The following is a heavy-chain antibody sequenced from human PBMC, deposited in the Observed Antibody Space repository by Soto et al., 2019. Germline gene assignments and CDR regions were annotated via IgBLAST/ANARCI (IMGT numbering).Heavy chain of an antibody. V-gene: IGHV3-74*01. J-gene: IGHJ4*02. CDR2: VSGDGSST. CDR1: GFTFSSSW. D-gene: IGHD3-22*01. Sequence: GGSLRLSCAASGFTFSSSWMHWVRQAPGKGLVWVSRVSGDGSSTNYADSVKGRFTISRDNSKNTLYLQMNSLRAEDTAVYYCAKDGANYYDSSGIEEFDYWGQGTLVTVSS. CDR3: AKDGANYYDSSGIEEFDY.